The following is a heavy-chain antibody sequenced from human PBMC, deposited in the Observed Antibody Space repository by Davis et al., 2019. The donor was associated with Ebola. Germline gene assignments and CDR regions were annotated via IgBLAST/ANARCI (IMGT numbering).Heavy chain of an antibody. J-gene: IGHJ6*04. CDR2: INPHNGNT. Sequence: AASVKVSCKASGYTFTSYAMNWVRQAPGQGLEWMGWINPHNGNTNYAQNVQGRVIMTSDTATTTAYMEVGSLRSDDTAVYSCARETGDGGGMDVWGKGTTVTVSS. D-gene: IGHD7-27*01. CDR3: ARETGDGGGMDV. CDR1: GYTFTSYA. V-gene: IGHV1-18*01.